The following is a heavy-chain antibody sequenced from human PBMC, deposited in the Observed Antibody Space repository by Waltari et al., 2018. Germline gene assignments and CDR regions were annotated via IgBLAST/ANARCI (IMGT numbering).Heavy chain of an antibody. D-gene: IGHD3-10*01. CDR1: GFTFSSYA. Sequence: EVQLLESGGGLVQPGGSLRLSCAASGFTFSSYAMSWVRQAPGKGLEWVSAISGSGGSKYYADSVKGRFTISRDNSKNTLYLQMNSLRAEDTAVYYCAKSPYYYGSGSYWFDPWGQGTLVTVSS. V-gene: IGHV3-23*01. J-gene: IGHJ5*02. CDR3: AKSPYYYGSGSYWFDP. CDR2: ISGSGGSK.